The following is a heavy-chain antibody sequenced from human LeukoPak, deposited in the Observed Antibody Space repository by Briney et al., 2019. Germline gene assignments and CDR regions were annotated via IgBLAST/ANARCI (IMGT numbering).Heavy chain of an antibody. CDR3: ARDPGLRD. J-gene: IGHJ4*02. CDR1: GFTFSSYW. V-gene: IGHV3-74*01. CDR2: INTDGSST. D-gene: IGHD5-12*01. Sequence: GGSLRLSCAASGFTFSSYWMHWVRQAPGKGLVWASRINTDGSSTSYADSVKGRFTISRDNAKNTLYLQMNSLRAEDTAVYYCARDPGLRDWGQGTLVTVSS.